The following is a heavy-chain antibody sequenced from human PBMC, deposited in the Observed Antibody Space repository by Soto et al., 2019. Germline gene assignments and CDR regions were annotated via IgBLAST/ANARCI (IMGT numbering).Heavy chain of an antibody. V-gene: IGHV3-23*01. Sequence: GGSLRLSCAASGFTFSSYSMNWVRQAPGKGLEWVSAISGSGGSTYYADSVKGRFTISRDNSKNTLYLQLNSLRAEDTAVYYCAKEKPFVVKANWYFDLWGRGTLVTVSS. J-gene: IGHJ2*01. CDR3: AKEKPFVVKANWYFDL. CDR2: ISGSGGST. D-gene: IGHD2-21*01. CDR1: GFTFSSYS.